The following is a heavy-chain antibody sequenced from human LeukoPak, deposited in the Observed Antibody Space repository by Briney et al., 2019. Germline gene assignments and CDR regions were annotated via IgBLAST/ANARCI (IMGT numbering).Heavy chain of an antibody. D-gene: IGHD3-10*01. Sequence: GGSLRLSCAASGFTFSSYAMSWVRQAPGKGLEWVSAISGSGGSTYYADSVKGRFTISRDNSKNTLYLQMSSLRAEDTAVYYCAKDKLLWFGELLSAENWFDPWGQGTLVTVSS. J-gene: IGHJ5*02. CDR1: GFTFSSYA. CDR3: AKDKLLWFGELLSAENWFDP. CDR2: ISGSGGST. V-gene: IGHV3-23*01.